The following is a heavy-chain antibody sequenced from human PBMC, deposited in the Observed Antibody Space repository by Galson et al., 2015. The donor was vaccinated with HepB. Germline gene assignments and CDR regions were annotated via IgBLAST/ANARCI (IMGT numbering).Heavy chain of an antibody. CDR1: GFTFSSYS. Sequence: SLRLSCAASGFTFSSYSMNWVRQAPGKGLEWLSYNSSSSTSIYYADSVRGRFTISRDNAKNSLYLQMNSLRDEDTAVYYCARDRSVEVAALDYWGQGTLVTVSS. CDR3: ARDRSVEVAALDY. D-gene: IGHD6-19*01. V-gene: IGHV3-48*02. CDR2: NSSSSTSI. J-gene: IGHJ4*02.